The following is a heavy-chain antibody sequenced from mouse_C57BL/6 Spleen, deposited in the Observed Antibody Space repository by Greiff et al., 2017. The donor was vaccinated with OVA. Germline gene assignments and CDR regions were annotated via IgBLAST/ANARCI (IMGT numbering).Heavy chain of an antibody. V-gene: IGHV1-80*01. CDR3: ASWDYYGSSHGAMDY. J-gene: IGHJ4*01. CDR1: GYAFSSYW. CDR2: IYPGDGDT. D-gene: IGHD1-1*01. Sequence: QVQLQQSGAELVKPGASVKISCKASGYAFSSYWMNRVKQRPGKGLEWIGQIYPGDGDTNYNGKFKGKATLTADKSSSTAYMQLSSLPSEDSAVYFCASWDYYGSSHGAMDYWGQGTSVTVSS.